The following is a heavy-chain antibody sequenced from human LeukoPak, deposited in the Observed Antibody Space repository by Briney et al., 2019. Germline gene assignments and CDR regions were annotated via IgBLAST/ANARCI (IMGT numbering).Heavy chain of an antibody. CDR2: ISSSGSAI. Sequence: PGGSLRLSCAASGFTFSSYPMNWVRQAPGKGLEWVSYISSSGSAIYYADSVKGRFTISTDNAKNSLYLQMNSLRAEDTAVYYCARGPDIVVVVAAGGYFDYWGQGTLVTVSS. J-gene: IGHJ4*02. CDR3: ARGPDIVVVVAAGGYFDY. V-gene: IGHV3-48*03. CDR1: GFTFSSYP. D-gene: IGHD2-15*01.